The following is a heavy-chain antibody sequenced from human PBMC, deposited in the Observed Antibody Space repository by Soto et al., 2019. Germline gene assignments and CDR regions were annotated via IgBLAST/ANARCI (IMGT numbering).Heavy chain of an antibody. Sequence: GGSLRLSCAASGFTFSSYWMSWVRQAPGKGLEWVANIKQDGSEKYYVDSVKGRFTISRDNAKNSLYLQMNSLRAEDTAVYYCARDSYSGYDPHPDYYYYYGMDVWGPGTTVTVSS. CDR3: ARDSYSGYDPHPDYYYYYGMDV. V-gene: IGHV3-7*01. J-gene: IGHJ6*02. D-gene: IGHD5-12*01. CDR2: IKQDGSEK. CDR1: GFTFSSYW.